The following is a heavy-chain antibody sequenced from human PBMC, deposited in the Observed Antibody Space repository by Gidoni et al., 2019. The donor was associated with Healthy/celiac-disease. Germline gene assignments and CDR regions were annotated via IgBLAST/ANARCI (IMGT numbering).Heavy chain of an antibody. J-gene: IGHJ5*02. CDR3: ARAVVTNGNWFDP. CDR1: GVSISSGGYY. Sequence: QVQLQAPRPGLVTPSQPLSLTCPVSGVSISSGGYYWSWIRQHPGKGLEWIGYIYYSGSTYYNPSLKSRVTISVDTSKNQFALKLSSVTAADTAVYYCARAVVTNGNWFDPWGQGTLVTVSS. V-gene: IGHV4-31*03. D-gene: IGHD2-21*02. CDR2: IYYSGST.